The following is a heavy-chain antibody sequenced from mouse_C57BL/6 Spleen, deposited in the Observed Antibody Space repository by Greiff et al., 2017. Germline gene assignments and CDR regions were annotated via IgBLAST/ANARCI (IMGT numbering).Heavy chain of an antibody. D-gene: IGHD1-1*01. V-gene: IGHV2-6*03. CDR2: IWSDGST. Sequence: VQLQQSGPGLVAPSQSLSITCTVSGFSLTSYGVHWVRQPPGKGLEWLVVIWSDGSTTYNSALKSRLSISKDNTKSQVFLKMNRLQTDDTAMYYWARECSRGNGYFDVWGTGTTVTVSS. CDR1: GFSLTSYG. J-gene: IGHJ1*03. CDR3: ARECSRGNGYFDV.